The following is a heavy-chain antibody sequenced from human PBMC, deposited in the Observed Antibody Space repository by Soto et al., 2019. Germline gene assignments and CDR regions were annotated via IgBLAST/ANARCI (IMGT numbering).Heavy chain of an antibody. V-gene: IGHV4-31*03. CDR3: ARDDCSGGSCYSAAFDI. CDR2: IYYSGST. CDR1: GGSISSGGYY. J-gene: IGHJ3*02. Sequence: QVQLQESGPGLVKPSQTLSLPCTVSGGSISSGGYYWSWIRQHPGKGLEWIGYIYYSGSTYYNPSLKSRVTISVDTSKNQFSLKLSSVTAADTAVYYCARDDCSGGSCYSAAFDIWGQGTMVTVSS. D-gene: IGHD2-15*01.